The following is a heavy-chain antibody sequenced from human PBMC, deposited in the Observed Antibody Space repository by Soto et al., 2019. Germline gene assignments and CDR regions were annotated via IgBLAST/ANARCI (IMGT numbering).Heavy chain of an antibody. V-gene: IGHV4-39*01. CDR2: IYYSGST. CDR1: GGSISSSSYY. CDR3: ARKRGSYRNFDY. D-gene: IGHD3-16*02. J-gene: IGHJ4*02. Sequence: QLQLQESGPGLVKPSETLSLTCTVSGGSISSSSYYWGWIRQPPGKGLEWIGSIYYSGSTYYNPSLKGRVTISGDTSKNQFPLKLSLVTGADTAVYYCARKRGSYRNFDYWGQGTLVTVSS.